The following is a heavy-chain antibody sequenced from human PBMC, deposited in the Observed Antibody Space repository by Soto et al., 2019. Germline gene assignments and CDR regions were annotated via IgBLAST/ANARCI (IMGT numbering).Heavy chain of an antibody. CDR1: GYTFTGYY. CDR2: INPNSGGT. Sequence: QVQLVQSGAEVKKPGASVKVSCKASGYTFTGYYMHWVRQAPGQGLEWMGWINPNSGGTNYAQKFQGRVTRTRDTSISTAYMELSRLRSDDTAVYYCARDQSVLRYFDWLLEDWGQGTLVTVSS. J-gene: IGHJ4*02. CDR3: ARDQSVLRYFDWLLED. D-gene: IGHD3-9*01. V-gene: IGHV1-2*02.